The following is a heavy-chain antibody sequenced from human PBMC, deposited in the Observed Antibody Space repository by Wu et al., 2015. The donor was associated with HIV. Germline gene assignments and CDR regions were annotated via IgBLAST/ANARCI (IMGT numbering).Heavy chain of an antibody. CDR1: GYTFTSYG. V-gene: IGHV1-18*01. CDR2: ISPYNGNT. D-gene: IGHD3-10*01. Sequence: QVQLVQSGGEVKKPGASVKVSCKASGYTFTSYGITWMRQAPGQGLEWMGWISPYNGNTNYAQKLQGRVTMSTDTSTTTAYMELTSLRSNDTAVYFCANYGSGSSVYGMDVVGPRDHGHRLL. CDR3: ANYGSGSSVYGMDV. J-gene: IGHJ6*02.